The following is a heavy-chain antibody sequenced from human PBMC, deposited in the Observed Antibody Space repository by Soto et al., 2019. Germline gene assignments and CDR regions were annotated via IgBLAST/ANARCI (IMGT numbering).Heavy chain of an antibody. CDR2: ISAYNGNT. D-gene: IGHD3-3*01. V-gene: IGHV1-18*01. Sequence: GASVKVSCKASGYTFTSYGISWVRQAPGRGLEWMGWISAYNGNTNYAQKLQGRVTMTTDTSTSTAYMELSSLRSEDTAVYYCARVPSIFGVVIAPGYYYYMDVWGKGTTVTVSS. J-gene: IGHJ6*03. CDR3: ARVPSIFGVVIAPGYYYYMDV. CDR1: GYTFTSYG.